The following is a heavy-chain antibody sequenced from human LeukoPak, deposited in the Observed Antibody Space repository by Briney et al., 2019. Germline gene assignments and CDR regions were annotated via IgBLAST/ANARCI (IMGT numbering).Heavy chain of an antibody. D-gene: IGHD6-19*01. V-gene: IGHV4-34*01. CDR3: ARAEWLVPLSWFDP. J-gene: IGHJ5*02. Sequence: PSETLSLTCAVYGGSFSGYYWSWIRQPPGKGLEWIGEINHSGSTNYNPSLKSRVTISVDTSKNQFSLKLSSVTAADTAVYYCARAEWLVPLSWFDPWGQGTLVTVSS. CDR2: INHSGST. CDR1: GGSFSGYY.